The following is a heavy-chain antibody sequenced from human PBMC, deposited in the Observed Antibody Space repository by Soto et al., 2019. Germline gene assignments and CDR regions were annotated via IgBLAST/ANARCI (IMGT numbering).Heavy chain of an antibody. Sequence: SEILSLTCTVSGGSVSSGSYYWSWIRQPPGKGLEWIGYIYYSGSTNYNPSLKSRVTISVDTSKNQFSLKLSSVTAADTAVYYCARDSLGSIFDYWGQGTLVTVSS. CDR2: IYYSGST. V-gene: IGHV4-61*01. CDR1: GGSVSSGSYY. J-gene: IGHJ4*02. D-gene: IGHD6-6*01. CDR3: ARDSLGSIFDY.